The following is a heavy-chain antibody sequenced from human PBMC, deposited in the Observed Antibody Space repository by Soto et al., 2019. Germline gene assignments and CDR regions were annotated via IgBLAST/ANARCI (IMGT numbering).Heavy chain of an antibody. D-gene: IGHD3-10*01. J-gene: IGHJ4*02. CDR3: ARHGSRIVDY. CDR2: IYYTGST. V-gene: IGHV4-59*08. CDR1: GGSISSSF. Sequence: PSETLSLTCTVSGGSISSSFWSWIRQPPGKGLEWIGYIYYTGSTNYSPALKSRVTISVDTSKNQFSLRLSSVTAADTAVYYCARHGSRIVDYWGQGTLVPVSS.